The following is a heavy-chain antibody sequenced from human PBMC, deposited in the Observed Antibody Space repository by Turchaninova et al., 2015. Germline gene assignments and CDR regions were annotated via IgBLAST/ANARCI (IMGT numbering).Heavy chain of an antibody. D-gene: IGHD6-6*01. J-gene: IGHJ4*02. CDR3: ARQRGIAALDYFDY. CDR2: IYPGDSDT. V-gene: IGHV5-51*01. Sequence: EVQLVPPGAEGNKPGESLKISCKGFGFNFNNYGLRWGRQRPGKGLEWMGIIYPGDSDTRYSPSFQGQVTISADKSISTAYLQWSSLKASDTAIYYCARQRGIAALDYFDYWGRGTLVTVSS. CDR1: GFNFNNYG.